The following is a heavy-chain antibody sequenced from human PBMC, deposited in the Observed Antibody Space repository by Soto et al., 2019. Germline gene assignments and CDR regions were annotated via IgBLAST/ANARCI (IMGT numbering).Heavy chain of an antibody. V-gene: IGHV3-21*01. CDR1: GFTFSSYS. CDR3: AREGGGDLADY. J-gene: IGHJ4*02. D-gene: IGHD2-21*02. Sequence: EVQLVESGGGLVKPGGSLRVSCAVSGFTFSSYSMDWVRQAPGKGLEWVSSISRSSSYIYYADSVKGRFTISRDNAKNSLYLQMNSLRAEDTAFYYCAREGGGDLADYWGQGALVTVSS. CDR2: ISRSSSYI.